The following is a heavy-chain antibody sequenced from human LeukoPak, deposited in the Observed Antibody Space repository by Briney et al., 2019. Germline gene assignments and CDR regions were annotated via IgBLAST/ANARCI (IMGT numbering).Heavy chain of an antibody. Sequence: GRSLRLSCAASGFTFSSYGMHWVRQAPGKGLEWVAVISYDGSNKYYADSVKGRITISRDNSKNTLYLQMNSLRAEDTAVYYCAKDFGSGSYISTFDYWGQGTLVTVSS. D-gene: IGHD3-10*01. CDR1: GFTFSSYG. CDR3: AKDFGSGSYISTFDY. J-gene: IGHJ4*02. CDR2: ISYDGSNK. V-gene: IGHV3-30*18.